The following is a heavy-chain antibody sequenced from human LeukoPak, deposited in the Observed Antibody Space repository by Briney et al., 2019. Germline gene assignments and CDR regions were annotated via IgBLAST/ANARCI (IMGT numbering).Heavy chain of an antibody. V-gene: IGHV3-23*01. Sequence: PGGSLRLSFAASGFTVSDYAMSCVRQAPGKGREWGSAITGSGGYPYYTYSVKGRFTRSRHNSKNTLYLHLNSLRAEDTAIYYCVQLLSGLGVWAQGPTVRVSS. CDR3: VQLLSGLGV. CDR1: GFTVSDYA. CDR2: ITGSGGYP. J-gene: IGHJ6*02. D-gene: IGHD3-10*01.